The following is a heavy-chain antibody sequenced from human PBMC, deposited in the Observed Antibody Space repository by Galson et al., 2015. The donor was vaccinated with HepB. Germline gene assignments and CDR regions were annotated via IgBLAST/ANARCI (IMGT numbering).Heavy chain of an antibody. CDR1: GFTFSSYG. CDR3: ARDGGELHYYYYYYGMDV. D-gene: IGHD3-10*01. CDR2: IWYDGSNK. Sequence: SLRLSCAASGFTFSSYGMHWVRQAPGKGLEWVAVIWYDGSNKYYADSVKGRFTISRDNSKNTLYLQMNSLRAEDTAVYYCARDGGELHYYYYYYGMDVWGQGTTVTVSS. J-gene: IGHJ6*02. V-gene: IGHV3-33*08.